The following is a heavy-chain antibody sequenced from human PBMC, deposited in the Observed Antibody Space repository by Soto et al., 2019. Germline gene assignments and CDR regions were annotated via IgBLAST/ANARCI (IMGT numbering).Heavy chain of an antibody. CDR1: GGFI. V-gene: IGHV4-39*01. J-gene: IGHJ6*02. D-gene: IGHD2-2*03. CDR2: IYYSGST. Sequence: SETLSLTCTVSGGFIWGWIRQSPDKGLEWIGSIYYSGSTYYNPSLLSRVTISVDTSKNEFSLRLSSVTAADTAVYYCARLNGYCISTNCHGYYGMDVWGQGTTVTVSS. CDR3: ARLNGYCISTNCHGYYGMDV.